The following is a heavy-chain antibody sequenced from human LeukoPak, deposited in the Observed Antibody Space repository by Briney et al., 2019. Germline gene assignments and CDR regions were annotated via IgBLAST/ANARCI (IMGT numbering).Heavy chain of an antibody. Sequence: SDTLSLTCTVSAGSISSYYWSWIRQPPGKGLEWIGYIYYSGSTNYNPSLKSRVTISVDTSKNQFSLKLSSVTAADTAVYYCARLHSSSYYYYYYMDVWGKGTTVTVSS. CDR2: IYYSGST. J-gene: IGHJ6*03. CDR3: ARLHSSSYYYYYYMDV. D-gene: IGHD6-6*01. V-gene: IGHV4-59*07. CDR1: AGSISSYY.